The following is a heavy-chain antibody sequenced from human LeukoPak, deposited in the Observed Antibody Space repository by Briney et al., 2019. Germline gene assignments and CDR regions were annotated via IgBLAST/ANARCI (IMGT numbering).Heavy chain of an antibody. V-gene: IGHV4-34*01. CDR3: ARVSVGATKVDY. J-gene: IGHJ4*02. D-gene: IGHD1-26*01. Sequence: PSETLSLTCAVYGGPFSGYYWSWIRQPPGKGLEWIGEINHSGSTNYNPSLKSRVTISVDTSKNQFSLKLSSVTAADTAVYYCARVSVGATKVDYWGQGTLVTVSS. CDR1: GGPFSGYY. CDR2: INHSGST.